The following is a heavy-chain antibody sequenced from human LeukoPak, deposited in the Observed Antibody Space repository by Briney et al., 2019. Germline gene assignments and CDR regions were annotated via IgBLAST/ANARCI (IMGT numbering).Heavy chain of an antibody. V-gene: IGHV3-74*01. D-gene: IGHD6-13*01. CDR3: AKEAAAADSDY. J-gene: IGHJ4*02. CDR2: INGDGSTI. CDR1: GFTFINYW. Sequence: GGSLRLSCAASGFTFINYWMHRVRQAPGKGLVWVSRINGDGSTISYADSVKGRFTISRDNAKNTLYLQMNSLRAEDTAVYYCAKEAAAADSDYWGQGTLVTVSS.